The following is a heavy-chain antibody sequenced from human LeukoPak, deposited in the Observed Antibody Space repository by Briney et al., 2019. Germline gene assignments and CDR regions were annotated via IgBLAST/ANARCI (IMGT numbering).Heavy chain of an antibody. D-gene: IGHD3-3*01. V-gene: IGHV3-23*01. CDR1: GFTFSTYA. CDR2: ISGSGSST. J-gene: IGHJ5*02. CDR3: AKARDFDFWSGYSNWFDP. Sequence: PGGSLRLSCSASGFTFSTYAMMWVRQAPGKGLEWVSGISGSGSSTYSAASVKSRILISRDTSKNTLSLQMNGLRAEDTAVYYCAKARDFDFWSGYSNWFDPWGQGTLVTVSS.